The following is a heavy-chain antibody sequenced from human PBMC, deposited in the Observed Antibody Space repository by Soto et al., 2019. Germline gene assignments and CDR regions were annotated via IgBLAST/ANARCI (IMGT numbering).Heavy chain of an antibody. Sequence: QVQLQESGPGLVKPSQTLSLTCTVSGGSISSGAYYWSWIRQPPGKGLEWIGYIYYSGSTYYNPSLKSRVTISVDTSKNQFSLKLSSVTAADTAVYYCAREFVEVYMIRGVIMGWFDPWGQGTLVTVSS. V-gene: IGHV4-30-4*01. D-gene: IGHD3-10*01. CDR1: GGSISSGAYY. J-gene: IGHJ5*02. CDR2: IYYSGST. CDR3: AREFVEVYMIRGVIMGWFDP.